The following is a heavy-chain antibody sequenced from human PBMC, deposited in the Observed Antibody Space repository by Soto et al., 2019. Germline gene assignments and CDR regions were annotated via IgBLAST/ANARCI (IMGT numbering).Heavy chain of an antibody. CDR3: AKVEGYWYYYDSSGYSAFDC. D-gene: IGHD3-22*01. J-gene: IGHJ4*02. CDR2: ISGSGGST. Sequence: GGSLRLSCAASGFTFSSYAMSWVRQAPGKGLEWVSAISGSGGSTYYADSVKGRFTISRDNSKNTLYLQMNSLRAEDTAVYYCAKVEGYWYYYDSSGYSAFDCWGQGTLVTVSS. V-gene: IGHV3-23*01. CDR1: GFTFSSYA.